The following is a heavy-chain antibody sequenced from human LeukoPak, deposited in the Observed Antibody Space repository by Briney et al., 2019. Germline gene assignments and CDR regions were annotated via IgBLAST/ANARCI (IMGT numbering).Heavy chain of an antibody. J-gene: IGHJ1*01. CDR3: ARTYFDWLLSPMGH. CDR2: INHSGST. V-gene: IGHV4-34*01. CDR1: GGPFSGYY. Sequence: PSETLSLTCAVYGGPFSGYYWSWIRQPPGKGLEWIGEINHSGSTNYKPSLKSRVTISVDTSKNQFSLKLSSVTAADTAVYYCARTYFDWLLSPMGHWGQGTLVTVSS. D-gene: IGHD3-9*01.